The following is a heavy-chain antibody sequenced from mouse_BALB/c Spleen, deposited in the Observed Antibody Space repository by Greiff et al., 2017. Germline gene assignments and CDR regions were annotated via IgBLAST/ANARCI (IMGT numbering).Heavy chain of an antibody. D-gene: IGHD3-3*01. J-gene: IGHJ4*01. V-gene: IGHV5-6-5*01. CDR3: ARRGRNYYAMDY. Sequence: EVQGVESGGGLVKPGGSLKLSCAASGFTFSSYAMSWVRQTPEKRLEWVASISSGGSTYYPDSVKGRFTISRDNARNILYLQMSSLRSEDTAMYYCARRGRNYYAMDYWGQGTSVTVSS. CDR2: ISSGGST. CDR1: GFTFSSYA.